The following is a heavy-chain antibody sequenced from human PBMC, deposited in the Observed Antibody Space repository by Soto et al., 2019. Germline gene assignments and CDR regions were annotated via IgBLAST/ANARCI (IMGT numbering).Heavy chain of an antibody. CDR1: GGSFSGYY. CDR2: INHSGST. CDR3: ARDKITGLFDY. J-gene: IGHJ4*02. V-gene: IGHV4-34*01. Sequence: QVQLQQWGAGLLKPSETLSLTCAVYGGSFSGYYWTWIRQPPGTGLEWIGEINHSGSTNYNPSLKSRDTISVYTSKNQFSLKLTSVTAADTAVYYCARDKITGLFDYWGQGTLVTVSS. D-gene: IGHD2-8*02.